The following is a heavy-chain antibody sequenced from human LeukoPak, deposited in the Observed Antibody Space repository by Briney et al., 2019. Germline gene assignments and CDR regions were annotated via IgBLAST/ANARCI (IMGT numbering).Heavy chain of an antibody. Sequence: SETLSLTCTVSGYPISSGYYWGWIRQPPGKGLEWIGSIYHSGSTYYNPSLKSRVTISVDTSKNQFSLKLSSVTAADTAVYYCARVDSSGYYYGYGYFDYWGQGTLVTVSS. CDR1: GYPISSGYY. CDR2: IYHSGST. CDR3: ARVDSSGYYYGYGYFDY. D-gene: IGHD3-22*01. V-gene: IGHV4-38-2*02. J-gene: IGHJ4*02.